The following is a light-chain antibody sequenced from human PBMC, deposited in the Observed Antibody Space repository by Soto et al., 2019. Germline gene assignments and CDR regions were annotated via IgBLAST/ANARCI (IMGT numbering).Light chain of an antibody. J-gene: IGLJ1*01. CDR3: CSYAGSNNYV. V-gene: IGLV2-11*01. Sequence: QSVLTQPGSVSGSPGQSITISCTGTSSDVGGYNYVSWYQQHPGKAPKLMIYDVNKRPSGVPDRFSGSKSDNTASLTISGLQAEDEADYYCCSYAGSNNYVFGTGTKVTVL. CDR1: SSDVGGYNY. CDR2: DVN.